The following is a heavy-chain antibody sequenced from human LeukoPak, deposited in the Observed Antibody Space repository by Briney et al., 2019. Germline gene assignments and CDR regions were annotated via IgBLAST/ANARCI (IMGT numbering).Heavy chain of an antibody. J-gene: IGHJ4*02. CDR2: INSDGSST. Sequence: PGGSLRLSCAASGFTFSSYWMHRVRQAPGKGLVWVSRINSDGSSTSYADSVKGRLTISRDNAKNTLYLQMNSLRVEDTAVYYCARGDGYAQRDWGQGTLVTVPS. D-gene: IGHD5-12*01. CDR3: ARGDGYAQRD. V-gene: IGHV3-74*01. CDR1: GFTFSSYW.